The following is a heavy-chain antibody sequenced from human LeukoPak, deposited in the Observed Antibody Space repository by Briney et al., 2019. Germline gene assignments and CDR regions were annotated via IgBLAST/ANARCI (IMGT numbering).Heavy chain of an antibody. V-gene: IGHV3-30*02. J-gene: IGHJ4*02. D-gene: IGHD5-12*01. CDR2: IRYDGSNK. CDR3: AKETMATTYFDY. CDR1: GFTFSSYG. Sequence: PGGSLRLSCAASGFTFSSYGMHWVRQAPGKGLEWVAFIRYDGSNKYYADSVKGRFTISRDNSKNTLYLQMNSLRAEDTAVYYCAKETMATTYFDYWGRGTLVTVSS.